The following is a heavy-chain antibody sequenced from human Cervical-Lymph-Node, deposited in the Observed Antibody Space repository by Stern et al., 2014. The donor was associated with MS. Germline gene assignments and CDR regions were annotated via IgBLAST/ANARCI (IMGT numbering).Heavy chain of an antibody. D-gene: IGHD6-19*01. J-gene: IGHJ3*02. CDR1: ADTFTNYA. Sequence: QVQLVQSGTEVKTPGASVKGSCKNSADTFTNYAIHWVRQAPGQGLEWMGWINAGNGDTKSSQKFQARVTFTRDTSARTAYMELSSLRSEDTAVYFCTRNSGWDAFDIWGQGTVVTVSS. V-gene: IGHV1-3*01. CDR2: INAGNGDT. CDR3: TRNSGWDAFDI.